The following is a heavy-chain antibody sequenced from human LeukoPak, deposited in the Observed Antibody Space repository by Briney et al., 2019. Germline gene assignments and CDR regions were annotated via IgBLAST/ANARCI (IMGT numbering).Heavy chain of an antibody. CDR2: IKQDGSQR. V-gene: IGHV3-7*01. Sequence: GGSLRLSCTASGFTFSGYWMTWVRQAPGKGPEWVANIKQDGSQRYYVDSVRGRFTISRDNAKNSLFLQMNGLRAEDTAVYYCARRGGSSSRRSPIDYWGQGTLVTVSS. J-gene: IGHJ4*02. CDR1: GFTFSGYW. CDR3: ARRGGSSSRRSPIDY. D-gene: IGHD6-6*01.